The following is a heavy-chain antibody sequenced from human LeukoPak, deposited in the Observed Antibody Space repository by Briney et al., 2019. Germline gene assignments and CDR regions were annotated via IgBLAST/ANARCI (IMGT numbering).Heavy chain of an antibody. V-gene: IGHV3-21*01. J-gene: IGHJ4*02. CDR1: GFTFSSYS. CDR2: ISSSSSYI. CDR3: ASLEGRSSTPPFDY. Sequence: GSLRLSCAASGFTFSSYSMNWVRQAPGKGLEWVSSISSSSSYIYYADSVKGRFTISRDNAKNSLYLQMNSLRAEDAAVYYCASLEGRSSTPPFDYWGQGTLVTVSS. D-gene: IGHD2-2*01.